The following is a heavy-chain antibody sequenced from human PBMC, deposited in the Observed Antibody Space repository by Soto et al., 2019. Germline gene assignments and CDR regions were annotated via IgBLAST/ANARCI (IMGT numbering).Heavy chain of an antibody. V-gene: IGHV1-69*13. CDR1: GGTFSSYA. Sequence: ASVKVSCKASGGTFSSYAISWVRQVPGQGLEWMGGIIPIFGTANYAQKFQGRVTITADESTSTAYMELSSLRSEDTAVYYCARVSCETSCYSSYYYGMDVWGQGTTVTVSS. J-gene: IGHJ6*02. CDR3: ARVSCETSCYSSYYYGMDV. CDR2: IIPIFGTA. D-gene: IGHD2-2*01.